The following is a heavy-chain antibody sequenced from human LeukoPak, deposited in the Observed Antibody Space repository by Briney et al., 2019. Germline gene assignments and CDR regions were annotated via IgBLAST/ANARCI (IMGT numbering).Heavy chain of an antibody. V-gene: IGHV3-23*01. D-gene: IGHD5-12*01. CDR3: AKDSRWDGYSDYRGYYYYYYIDY. CDR1: GFTFSSYA. Sequence: QAGGSLRLSCAASGFTFSSYAMSWVRQAPGKGLEWVSAISGSGGSTYYADSVKGRFTISRDNSKNTLYLQMNSLRAEDTAVYYCAKDSRWDGYSDYRGYYYYYYIDYWGKGTMGTVSS. J-gene: IGHJ6*03. CDR2: ISGSGGST.